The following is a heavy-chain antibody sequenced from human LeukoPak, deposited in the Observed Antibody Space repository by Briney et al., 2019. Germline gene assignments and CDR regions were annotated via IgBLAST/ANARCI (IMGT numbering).Heavy chain of an antibody. V-gene: IGHV1-18*01. D-gene: IGHD3-10*01. Sequence: WASVKVSCKASGYTFTSYGISWVRQAPGQGLEWMGWISAYNGNTNYAQKFQGRVTMTRNTSISTAYMELSSLRSEDTAVYYCARDPGSSAEEFDYWGQGTLVTVSS. CDR1: GYTFTSYG. CDR2: ISAYNGNT. CDR3: ARDPGSSAEEFDY. J-gene: IGHJ4*02.